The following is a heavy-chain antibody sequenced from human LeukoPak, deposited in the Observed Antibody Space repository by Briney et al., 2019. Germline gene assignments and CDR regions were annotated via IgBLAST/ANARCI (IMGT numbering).Heavy chain of an antibody. D-gene: IGHD6-13*01. Sequence: PSETLSLTCTVSGGSISSYYWSWIRQPPGKGLEWIGSIYYSGSTYYNPSLKSRVTISVDTSKNQFSLKLSSVTAADTAVYYCARDVLYSSSWRDAFDIWGQGTMVTVSS. CDR2: IYYSGST. CDR1: GGSISSYY. CDR3: ARDVLYSSSWRDAFDI. J-gene: IGHJ3*02. V-gene: IGHV4-39*07.